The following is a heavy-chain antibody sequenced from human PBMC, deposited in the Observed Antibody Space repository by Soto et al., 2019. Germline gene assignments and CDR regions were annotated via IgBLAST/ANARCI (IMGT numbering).Heavy chain of an antibody. Sequence: DSVKVSCKASGYSFTGYYIHWVRRAPGQGLEWMGWINPHSGGANYALKFQGRVTMTRDTSINTAYIELSRLTSDDTAVYYCARDIEYDFWCGAVTRGHTDVSGQRNTVTVS. V-gene: IGHV1-2*02. CDR3: ARDIEYDFWCGAVTRGHTDV. CDR2: INPHSGGA. CDR1: GYSFTGYY. J-gene: IGHJ6*02. D-gene: IGHD3-3*01.